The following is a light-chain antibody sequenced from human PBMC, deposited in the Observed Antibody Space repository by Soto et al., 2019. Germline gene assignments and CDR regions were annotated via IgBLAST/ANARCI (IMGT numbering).Light chain of an antibody. V-gene: IGKV3-15*01. CDR1: QTVTSN. J-gene: IGKJ3*01. CDR3: QQYNRWPFT. CDR2: GAS. Sequence: EIVMTQSPVTLSVSPGETANLSCRASQTVTSNLAWYQQKPGRSPRLLLSGASTRATGIPDRFSGSGSGTEFTLTISSLQSGDFAVYYCQQYNRWPFTFGPGTKVDIK.